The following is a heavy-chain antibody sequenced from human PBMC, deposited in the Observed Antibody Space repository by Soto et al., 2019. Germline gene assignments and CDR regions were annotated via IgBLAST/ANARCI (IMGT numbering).Heavy chain of an antibody. V-gene: IGHV4-39*01. Sequence: QLQLQESGPGLVKPSETLSLTCTVSGGSISSSSYYWGWIRQPPGKGLEWIGSIYYSGSTYYNPSLKSRVTISVDTSKNQFSLKLSSVTAADTAVYYCARTRRFMVRGLTDAFDIWGQGTMVTVSS. CDR3: ARTRRFMVRGLTDAFDI. CDR2: IYYSGST. J-gene: IGHJ3*02. CDR1: GGSISSSSYY. D-gene: IGHD3-10*01.